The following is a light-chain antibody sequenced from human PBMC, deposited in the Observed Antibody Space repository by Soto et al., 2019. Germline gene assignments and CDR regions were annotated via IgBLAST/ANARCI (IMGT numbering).Light chain of an antibody. CDR3: QQSNNWPWT. CDR2: DVS. V-gene: IGKV3-11*01. J-gene: IGKJ1*01. Sequence: EIVVTQSPATLPLSPGERATLACRASQRVKSYLGWYQQKPGQAPRLLIYDVSKRATGIPARLSGSASGTDFTLSIGSLAPEDFAVYYCQQSNNWPWTFGQGTKVEVK. CDR1: QRVKSY.